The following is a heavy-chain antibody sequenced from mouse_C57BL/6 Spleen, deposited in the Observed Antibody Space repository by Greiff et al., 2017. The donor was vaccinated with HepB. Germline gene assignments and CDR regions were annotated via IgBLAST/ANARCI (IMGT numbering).Heavy chain of an antibody. CDR2: IYPGDGDT. CDR1: GYAFSSSW. CDR3: ARMGITTVYGEAMDY. V-gene: IGHV1-82*01. J-gene: IGHJ4*01. D-gene: IGHD1-1*01. Sequence: QVQLQQSGPELVKPGDSVKITCKASGYAFSSSWMNWVKQRPGKGLEWIGRIYPGDGDTNYNGKFKGKATLTADKSSSTAYMQLSSLTSEDSAVYFCARMGITTVYGEAMDYWGQGTSVTVSS.